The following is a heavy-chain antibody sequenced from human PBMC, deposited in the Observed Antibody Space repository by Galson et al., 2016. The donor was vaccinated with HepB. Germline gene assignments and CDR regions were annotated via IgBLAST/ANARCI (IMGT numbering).Heavy chain of an antibody. Sequence: SLRLSCAASGFSFSNYGMHWVRQAPGKGLEWVALIWYDGTNKYYVDSVKGRFTISRDNSKNTLYLQMNSLRVDDTAVYYCERDCSNGVCAPYVGAMDVWGQGTTVTVSS. D-gene: IGHD2-8*01. V-gene: IGHV3-33*01. CDR2: IWYDGTNK. CDR3: ERDCSNGVCAPYVGAMDV. J-gene: IGHJ6*02. CDR1: GFSFSNYG.